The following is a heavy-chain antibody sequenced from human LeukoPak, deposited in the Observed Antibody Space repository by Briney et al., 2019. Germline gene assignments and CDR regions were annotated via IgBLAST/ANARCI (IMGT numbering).Heavy chain of an antibody. CDR1: GFTFDDYA. Sequence: PTGGSLRLSCAATGFTFDDYAMHWVRQAPGKGLEWVSGIGRNSGNIGYADSAKGRFTISRDNAKNSLYLQMNSLRAEDTAFYYCATPPPLGAWGQGTLVTVSS. V-gene: IGHV3-9*01. J-gene: IGHJ5*02. CDR3: ATPPPLGA. CDR2: IGRNSGNI.